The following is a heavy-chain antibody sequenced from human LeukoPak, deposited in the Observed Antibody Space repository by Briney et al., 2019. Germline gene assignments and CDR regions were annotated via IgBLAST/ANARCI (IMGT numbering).Heavy chain of an antibody. CDR3: ARAGNYYYYYMDV. CDR2: IWYDGSNK. Sequence: PGRSLRLSCAASGFTLSSYGMHWVRQAPGKGLEWVAVIWYDGSNKYYADSVKGRFTISRDNSKNTLYLQMNSLRAEDTAVYYCARAGNYYYYYMDVWGKGTTVTVSS. CDR1: GFTLSSYG. J-gene: IGHJ6*03. V-gene: IGHV3-33*01. D-gene: IGHD1-14*01.